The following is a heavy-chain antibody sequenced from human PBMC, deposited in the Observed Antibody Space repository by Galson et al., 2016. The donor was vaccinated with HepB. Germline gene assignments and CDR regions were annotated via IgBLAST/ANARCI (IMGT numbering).Heavy chain of an antibody. J-gene: IGHJ6*02. CDR2: ISAYNGKT. Sequence: SVKVSCKASGYTFTTYGISWVRQAPGQGLEWMGWISAYNGKTNYAQKLQGRVTMTTDTSTSTAYMELRSLRSDDTGLYYCARDPRKIRYQLLEIYYYYYAMDVWGQGTTVTVSS. CDR1: GYTFTTYG. V-gene: IGHV1-18*01. CDR3: ARDPRKIRYQLLEIYYYYYAMDV. D-gene: IGHD2-2*01.